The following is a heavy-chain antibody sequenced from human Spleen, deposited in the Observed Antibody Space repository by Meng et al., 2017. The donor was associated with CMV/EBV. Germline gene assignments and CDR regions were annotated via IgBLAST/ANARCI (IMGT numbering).Heavy chain of an antibody. CDR3: ARDRLGNGGHWFDT. J-gene: IGHJ5*02. Sequence: KAYGYTFTGYFIHWIRQAPGQGLEWMGYVSPKSGGTIYAQTFQGRVTMTRDTSINTVYVELSSLKTDDTAVYYCARDRLGNGGHWFDTWGQGTLVTVSS. V-gene: IGHV1-2*02. CDR1: GYTFTGYF. CDR2: VSPKSGGT. D-gene: IGHD3-16*01.